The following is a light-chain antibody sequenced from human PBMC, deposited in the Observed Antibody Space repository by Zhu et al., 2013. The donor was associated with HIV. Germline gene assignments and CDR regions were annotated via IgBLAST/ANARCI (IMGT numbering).Light chain of an antibody. CDR2: GDY. Sequence: QSVLTQPPSVSGAPGQRVSISCTGTTSNIGAAYDVHWYQHLPGAAPKLLLSGDYNRPSGVPDRFSGSKSGSSASLAITGLQAEDEADYYCQSYDSSLRAYVFGTGTKVTVL. J-gene: IGLJ1*01. CDR3: QSYDSSLRAYV. V-gene: IGLV1-40*01. CDR1: TSNIGAAYD.